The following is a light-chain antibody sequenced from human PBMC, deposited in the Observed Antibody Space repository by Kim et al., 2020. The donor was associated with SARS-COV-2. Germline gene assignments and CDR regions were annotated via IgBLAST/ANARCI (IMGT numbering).Light chain of an antibody. CDR2: GAS. CDR1: QSVSSSY. V-gene: IGKV3-20*01. CDR3: QQYGRSPTT. J-gene: IGKJ5*01. Sequence: SPGESAILACMASQSVSSSYLACYQHKPGQSPRLLIHGASSRANGVPHRFRGGGSGTDFTLTITRLEPEDFAVYYCQQYGRSPTTFGQGTRLEI.